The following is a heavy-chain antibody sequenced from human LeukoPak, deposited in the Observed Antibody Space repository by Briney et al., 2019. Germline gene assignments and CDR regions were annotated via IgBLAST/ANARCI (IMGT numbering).Heavy chain of an antibody. CDR3: ARVGPLAVGTGKRVYSFDY. V-gene: IGHV4-59*04. CDR2: ISHSGDT. D-gene: IGHD1-1*01. Sequence: SETLSLTCAVSGGSINSHYWGWIRQSPGRGLEWIGSISHSGDTYYIPSLRSRVTMSLDTSRNQFSLDLRSVSAADTAVYFCARVGPLAVGTGKRVYSFDYWGQGTLVTVSS. CDR1: GGSINSHY. J-gene: IGHJ4*02.